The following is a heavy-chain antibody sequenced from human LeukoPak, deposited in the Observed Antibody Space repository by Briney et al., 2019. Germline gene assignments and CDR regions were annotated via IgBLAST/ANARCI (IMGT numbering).Heavy chain of an antibody. V-gene: IGHV3-13*01. CDR1: GFNFSKTD. Sequence: PGGSLRLSCVASGFNFSKTDMHWVRQPTGKSLEWVSGIGSAGDTNYPGSVKGRFTISREIGKNSLYLQINGLRAEDTAVYYCASRTSWYYGLDVWGQGTTVTVSS. J-gene: IGHJ6*02. D-gene: IGHD1-1*01. CDR3: ASRTSWYYGLDV. CDR2: IGSAGDT.